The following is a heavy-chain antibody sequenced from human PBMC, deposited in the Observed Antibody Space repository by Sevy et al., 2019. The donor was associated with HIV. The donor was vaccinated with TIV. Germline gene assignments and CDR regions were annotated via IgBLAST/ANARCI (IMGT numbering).Heavy chain of an antibody. D-gene: IGHD2-15*01. CDR2: ISSSSTYI. V-gene: IGHV3-21*01. Sequence: GGSLRLSCAASGFPFSNYWMSWVRQAPGKGLEWVSSISSSSTYIYYADSVKGRFTISRDNAKNSLYLQMSSLRAEDTAVYYCARDLVIPATTDYFYYGMDVWGQGTTVTVSS. CDR3: ARDLVIPATTDYFYYGMDV. CDR1: GFPFSNYW. J-gene: IGHJ6*02.